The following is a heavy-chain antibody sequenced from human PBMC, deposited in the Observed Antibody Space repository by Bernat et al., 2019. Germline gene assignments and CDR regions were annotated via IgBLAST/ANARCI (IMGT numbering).Heavy chain of an antibody. V-gene: IGHV3-23*01. CDR2: ISGSGGIT. CDR3: AKDQRRSDTAMVLKSFDY. CDR1: GFTFSSYA. J-gene: IGHJ4*02. Sequence: EVQLLESGGGLVQPGGSLRLSCAASGFTFSSYAMSWVRQAPGKGLEWVSAISGSGGITYYADSVKGRFTISRDNSKNTLYLQMNSLRAEDTAVYYCAKDQRRSDTAMVLKSFDYWGQGTLVTVSS. D-gene: IGHD5-18*01.